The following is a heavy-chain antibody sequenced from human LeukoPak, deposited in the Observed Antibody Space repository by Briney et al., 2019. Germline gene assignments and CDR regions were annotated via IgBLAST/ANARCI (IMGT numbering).Heavy chain of an antibody. Sequence: TPSETLSLTCTVSGGSISSDYGSSIRQPAGKGLEWLGRIFTSGSTTYNPSLKSRLTMSADTSKNQFSLKLNSVTAADTAVYACARCRGGNCDYFDYWGQGNLVTVSS. J-gene: IGHJ4*02. CDR1: GGSISSDY. CDR3: ARCRGGNCDYFDY. V-gene: IGHV4-4*07. CDR2: IFTSGST. D-gene: IGHD4-23*01.